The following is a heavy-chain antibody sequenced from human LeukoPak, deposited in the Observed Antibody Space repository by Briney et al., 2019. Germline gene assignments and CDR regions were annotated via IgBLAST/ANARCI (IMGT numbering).Heavy chain of an antibody. Sequence: PSETLSLTCTVSGGSISSSSYYWGWIRQPPGKGLGWIGSIYYSGSTYYNPSLKSRVTISVDTSKNQFSLKLSSVTAADTAVYYCATLSDYGDYYFDYWGQGTLVTVSS. J-gene: IGHJ4*02. CDR3: ATLSDYGDYYFDY. D-gene: IGHD4-17*01. V-gene: IGHV4-39*01. CDR1: GGSISSSSYY. CDR2: IYYSGST.